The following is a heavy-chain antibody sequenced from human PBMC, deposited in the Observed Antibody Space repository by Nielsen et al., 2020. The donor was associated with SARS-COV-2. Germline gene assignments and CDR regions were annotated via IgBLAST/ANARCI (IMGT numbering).Heavy chain of an antibody. V-gene: IGHV4-30-4*01. CDR3: ARSSVYIWFGELLTSNWFDP. Sequence: SETLSLTCTVSGGSISSGDYYWSWIRQPPGKGLEWIGYIYYSGSTYYNPSLKSRVTISVDTSKNQFSLKLSSVTAADTAVYYCARSSVYIWFGELLTSNWFDPWGQGTLVTVSS. D-gene: IGHD3-10*01. CDR1: GGSISSGDYY. CDR2: IYYSGST. J-gene: IGHJ5*02.